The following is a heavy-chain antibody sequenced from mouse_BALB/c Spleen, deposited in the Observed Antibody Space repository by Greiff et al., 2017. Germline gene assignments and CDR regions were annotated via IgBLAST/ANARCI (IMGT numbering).Heavy chain of an antibody. Sequence: EVKLVESGGGLVQPGGSRKLSCAASGFTFSSFGMHWVRQAPEKGLEWVAYISSGSSTIYYADTVKGRFIISRDNPKNTLILQMTSLRSEDTAMYYCARNYDGYFWFAYWGQGTLVTVSA. CDR3: ARNYDGYFWFAY. CDR1: GFTFSSFG. J-gene: IGHJ3*01. CDR2: ISSGSSTI. V-gene: IGHV5-17*02. D-gene: IGHD2-3*01.